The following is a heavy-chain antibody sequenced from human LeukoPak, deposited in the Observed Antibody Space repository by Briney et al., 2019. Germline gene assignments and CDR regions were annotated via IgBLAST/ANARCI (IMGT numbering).Heavy chain of an antibody. CDR2: INPSGGST. V-gene: IGHV1-46*03. D-gene: IGHD6-13*01. Sequence: GASVKVSCKASGYTFTSYYMHWVRQAPGQGLEWMGIINPSGGSTSYAQKFQGRVTMTRDTSTTTVYMELSSLRSEDTAVYYCARGGEGSDRIAAAGNYHFDYWGQGTLVTVSS. CDR1: GYTFTSYY. J-gene: IGHJ4*02. CDR3: ARGGEGSDRIAAAGNYHFDY.